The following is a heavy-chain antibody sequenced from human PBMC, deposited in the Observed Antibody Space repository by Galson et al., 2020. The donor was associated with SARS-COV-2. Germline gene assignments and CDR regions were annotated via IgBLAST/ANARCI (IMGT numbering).Heavy chain of an antibody. CDR1: GFSLSTSGVG. V-gene: IGHV2-5*02. CDR2: IYWDDDK. J-gene: IGHJ2*01. Sequence: KMSGPTLVKPTQTLTLTCTFSGFSLSTSGVGVGWIRQPPGKALEWLALIYWDDDKRYSPSLKSRLTITKETSKNQVVLTMTNMDPVDTATYYCAHRKPSSPHWYFGLWGRGTLVTVSS. CDR3: AHRKPSSPHWYFGL.